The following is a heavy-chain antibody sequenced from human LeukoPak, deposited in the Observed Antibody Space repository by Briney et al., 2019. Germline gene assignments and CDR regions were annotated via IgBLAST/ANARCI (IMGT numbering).Heavy chain of an antibody. Sequence: GGSLRLSCAASGFTFSSYSMNWVRQAPGKGLEWVSSISSSSSYIHYADSVKGRFTISRDNAKNSLYLQMNSLRAEDTAVYYCAREEDSSSCRRCPFDYWGQGTLVTVSS. CDR1: GFTFSSYS. J-gene: IGHJ4*02. V-gene: IGHV3-21*01. D-gene: IGHD6-13*01. CDR3: AREEDSSSCRRCPFDY. CDR2: ISSSSSYI.